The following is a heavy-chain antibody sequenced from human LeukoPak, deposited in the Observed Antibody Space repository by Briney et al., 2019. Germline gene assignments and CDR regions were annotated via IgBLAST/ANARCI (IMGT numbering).Heavy chain of an antibody. CDR2: ISGSGDNT. J-gene: IGHJ4*02. CDR1: GFNFSSYA. D-gene: IGHD6-13*01. CDR3: AKVSWANYFDY. V-gene: IGHV3-23*01. Sequence: GGSLRLSCAVSGFNFSSYAMSWVRQAPGKGLEWVSTISGSGDNTYYADSVRGGFTISRENSKNTMYLQRNSLRGEDTAIYYFAKVSWANYFDYWAQGTLVTVSS.